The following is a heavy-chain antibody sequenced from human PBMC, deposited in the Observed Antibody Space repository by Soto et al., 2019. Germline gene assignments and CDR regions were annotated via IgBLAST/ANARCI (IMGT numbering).Heavy chain of an antibody. D-gene: IGHD1-26*01. Sequence: ASVKVSCKASGYIFSAYHINWVRQAPGQGLEWMGWVDPDSGADYAEEFEGRVTMSRDSCNRTTYMELSRLTSDDTTLYYCARDNLHSTNYSNFAMDFWG. CDR3: ARDNLHSTNYSNFAMDF. J-gene: IGHJ6*01. CDR2: VDPDSGA. CDR1: GYIFSAYH. V-gene: IGHV1-2*02.